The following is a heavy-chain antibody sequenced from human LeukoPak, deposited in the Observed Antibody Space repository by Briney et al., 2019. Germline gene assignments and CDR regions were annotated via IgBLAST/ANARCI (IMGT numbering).Heavy chain of an antibody. Sequence: SETLSLTCTVSDGSISSSSYYWGWIRQPPGKGLEWIGSIYYSGSTYYNPSLKSRVTISVDTSKNQFSLKLSSVTAADTAVYYCARIDYGGGYYYYYYYYMDVWGKGTTVTVSS. CDR2: IYYSGST. V-gene: IGHV4-39*01. CDR1: DGSISSSSYY. CDR3: ARIDYGGGYYYYYYYYMDV. D-gene: IGHD3-16*01. J-gene: IGHJ6*03.